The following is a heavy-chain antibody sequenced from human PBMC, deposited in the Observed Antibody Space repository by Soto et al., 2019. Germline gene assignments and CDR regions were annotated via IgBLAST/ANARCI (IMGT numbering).Heavy chain of an antibody. V-gene: IGHV1-18*04. D-gene: IGHD6-6*01. J-gene: IGHJ3*02. CDR3: ARGGGSSSGDDAFDI. Sequence: XSVKVSCPASGYSFTSYGIIWVRQAPGQGLEWMGWISAYNGNTNYAQKLQGRVTMTTDTSTSTAYMELRSLRSDGTAVYYCARGGGSSSGDDAFDIWGQGTMVTVSS. CDR1: GYSFTSYG. CDR2: ISAYNGNT.